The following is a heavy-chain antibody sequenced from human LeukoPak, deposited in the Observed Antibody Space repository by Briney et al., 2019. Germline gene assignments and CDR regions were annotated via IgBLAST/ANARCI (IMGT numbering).Heavy chain of an antibody. D-gene: IGHD6-13*01. CDR2: ISNSSTYT. J-gene: IGHJ4*02. V-gene: IGHV3-11*05. CDR1: GFTFSDYY. Sequence: GGSLRLSCAASGFTFSDYYMSWIRQAPGKGLEWVSYISNSSTYTNYADSVKGRFTISRDNAKNSLYLQMNSLRAEDTAVYYCARAYSSSWTELFDYWGQGTLVTVSS. CDR3: ARAYSSSWTELFDY.